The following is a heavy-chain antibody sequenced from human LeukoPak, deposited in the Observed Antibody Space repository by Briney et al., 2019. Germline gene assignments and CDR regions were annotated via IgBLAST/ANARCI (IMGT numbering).Heavy chain of an antibody. CDR1: GGSISSHY. CDR3: ARGGLYSNDY. Sequence: SETLSLTCTVSGGSISSHYWSWIRQPPGKGLEWIGYIFYSGSTNYNPSLKSRVTISVDTSKNQFSLKLSSVTAADAAVYYCARGGLYSNDYWGQGTLVTVSS. V-gene: IGHV4-59*11. J-gene: IGHJ4*02. CDR2: IFYSGST. D-gene: IGHD3-16*01.